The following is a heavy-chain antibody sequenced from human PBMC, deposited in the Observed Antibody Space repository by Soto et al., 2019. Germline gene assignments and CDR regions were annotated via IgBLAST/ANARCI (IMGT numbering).Heavy chain of an antibody. Sequence: VSVKVSFKASGYTFISYAVRLVRQAPGQRLEWMGWINAGNGNTKYSQKFQGRVTITRDTSASTAYMELSSLRSEDTAVYYCARDGAVAGDSNFDYWGQGTLVTVSS. V-gene: IGHV1-3*01. CDR1: GYTFISYA. J-gene: IGHJ4*02. CDR3: ARDGAVAGDSNFDY. CDR2: INAGNGNT. D-gene: IGHD6-19*01.